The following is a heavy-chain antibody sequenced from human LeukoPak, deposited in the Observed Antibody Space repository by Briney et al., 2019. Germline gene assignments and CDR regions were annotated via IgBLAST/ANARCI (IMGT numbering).Heavy chain of an antibody. J-gene: IGHJ4*02. V-gene: IGHV4-34*01. Sequence: SETLSLTCAVYDGSFSGYYWSWTRQPPGKGLEWIGEINHSGSTNYNSSPKSRVTISVDTSKNQFSLKLSSVTAADTAVYYCARGRGVTPVGGYFDYWGQGTLVTVSS. CDR1: DGSFSGYY. CDR3: ARGRGVTPVGGYFDY. CDR2: INHSGST. D-gene: IGHD3-10*01.